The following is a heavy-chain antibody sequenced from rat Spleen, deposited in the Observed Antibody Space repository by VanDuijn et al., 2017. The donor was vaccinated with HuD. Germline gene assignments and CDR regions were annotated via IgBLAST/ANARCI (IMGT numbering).Heavy chain of an antibody. J-gene: IGHJ2*01. D-gene: IGHD5-1*01. CDR3: TRANWAPDY. V-gene: IGHV2-13*01. CDR1: GFSLTSYG. CDR2: ILGDGST. Sequence: QVQLKESGPGLVQPSQTLSLTCTVSGFSLTSYGVSWVRQPPGKGLEWMGGILGDGSTNYNSALKSRLSISRDTSKSQVFLKMNSLQTEDTAIYFCTRANWAPDYWGQGVMVTVSS.